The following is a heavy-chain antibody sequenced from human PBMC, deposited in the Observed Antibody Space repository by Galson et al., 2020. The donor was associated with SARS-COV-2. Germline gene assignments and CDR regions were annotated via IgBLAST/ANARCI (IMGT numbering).Heavy chain of an antibody. J-gene: IGHJ6*02. D-gene: IGHD3-16*01. CDR1: GFTFSDYY. V-gene: IGHV3-11*06. Sequence: TGGSLRLSCAASGFTFSDYYMSWIRQAPGKGLEWVSYISSSSSYTNYADSVKGRFTISRDNAKNSLYLQMNSLRAEDTAVYYCAGGIYYYYGMDVWGQGTTVTVSS. CDR2: ISSSSSYT. CDR3: AGGIYYYYGMDV.